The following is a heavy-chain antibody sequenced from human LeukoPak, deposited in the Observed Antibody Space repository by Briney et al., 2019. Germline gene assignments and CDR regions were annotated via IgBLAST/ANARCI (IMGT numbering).Heavy chain of an antibody. J-gene: IGHJ4*02. D-gene: IGHD3-10*01. Sequence: PGGSLRLSCAASGFTFSNYWMTWVRQAPGKGLEWVANIRQDGRDKYYAASVRGRFTLSRDNANNSLSLQMNSLRAEDTAVYYCARDRGRGEDYWGQGTLVTVSS. CDR1: GFTFSNYW. V-gene: IGHV3-7*01. CDR3: ARDRGRGEDY. CDR2: IRQDGRDK.